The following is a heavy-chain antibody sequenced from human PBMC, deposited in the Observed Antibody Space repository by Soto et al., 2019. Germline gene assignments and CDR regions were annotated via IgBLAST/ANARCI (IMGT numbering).Heavy chain of an antibody. CDR3: AAGDSSDTGDH. V-gene: IGHV1-69*01. D-gene: IGHD5-18*01. Sequence: QVQLVQSGAEVKKPGSSVKVSCKASGDTISHYGVSWVRQVPGKGLEWLGGTTAILGTRDYAQKFQGRMTITSDESTTTSYMELNSLTSADTDVYFCAAGDSSDTGDHWGQGTLVTVSS. J-gene: IGHJ4*02. CDR1: GDTISHYG. CDR2: TTAILGTR.